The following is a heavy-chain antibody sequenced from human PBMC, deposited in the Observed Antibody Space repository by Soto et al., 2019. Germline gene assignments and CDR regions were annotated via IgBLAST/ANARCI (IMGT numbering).Heavy chain of an antibody. D-gene: IGHD2-15*01. CDR1: GFTFSYG. J-gene: IGHJ4*02. CDR3: AKLVIGYCSGNTCDDY. CDR2: ISYDSSNK. V-gene: IGHV3-30*18. Sequence: VQLLESGGGLIQPGGSLRLSCAASGFTFSYGIHWLRQAPGKGLEWVAYISYDSSNKFYGDSVKGRFTISRDNSKNTQFLQMNSLPTEGGAVYYCAKLVIGYCSGNTCDDYWGQGTLVAVSS.